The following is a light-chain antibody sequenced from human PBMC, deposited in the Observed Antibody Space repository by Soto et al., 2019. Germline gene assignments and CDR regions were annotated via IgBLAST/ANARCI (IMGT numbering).Light chain of an antibody. V-gene: IGKV4-1*01. CDR1: QRVLKSSNNKNY. CDR3: QQYYSPPPWT. J-gene: IGKJ1*01. Sequence: DIVMTQSPDSLAVSLGERGTINCKSRQRVLKSSNNKNYLAWYQQKPGQPPKLLIYWASTRESGVPDRFSGSGSETDFTRTSSSLQAEDVAVYYCQQYYSPPPWTFGQGTKVEIK. CDR2: WAS.